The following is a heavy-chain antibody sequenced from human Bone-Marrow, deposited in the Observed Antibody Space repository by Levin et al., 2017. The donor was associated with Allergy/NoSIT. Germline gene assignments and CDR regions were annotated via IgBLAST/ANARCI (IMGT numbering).Heavy chain of an antibody. V-gene: IGHV5-51*01. CDR1: GYSFTNYW. D-gene: IGHD7-27*01. CDR3: ARQTATGTLIDS. CDR2: IYPGDSDT. J-gene: IGHJ4*02. Sequence: GESLKISCKGSGYSFTNYWIAWVRQKPGKGLEWMGIIYPGDSDTRVSPSFQGQVTLSADKSANTAYLQWSSLKASDSAIYYCARQTATGTLIDSWGQGTLVTASS.